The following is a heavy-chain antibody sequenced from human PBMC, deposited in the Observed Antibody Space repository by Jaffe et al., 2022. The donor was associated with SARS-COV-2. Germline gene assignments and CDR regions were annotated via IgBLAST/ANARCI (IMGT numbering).Heavy chain of an antibody. CDR1: GYTFTSYY. CDR3: ARDSSLTYYYDSSGYYVDY. CDR2: INPSGGST. J-gene: IGHJ4*02. D-gene: IGHD3-22*01. V-gene: IGHV1-46*01. Sequence: QVQLVQSGAEVKKPGASVKVSCKASGYTFTSYYMHWVRQAPGQGLEWMGIINPSGGSTSYAQKFQGRVTMTRDTSTSTVYMELSSLRSEDTAVYYCARDSSLTYYYDSSGYYVDYWGQGTLVTVSS.